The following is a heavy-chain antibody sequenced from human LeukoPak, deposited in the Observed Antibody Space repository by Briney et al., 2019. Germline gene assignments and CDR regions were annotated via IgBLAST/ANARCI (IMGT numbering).Heavy chain of an antibody. V-gene: IGHV4-39*01. CDR3: ARHSLARSYYYYYYMDV. J-gene: IGHJ6*03. D-gene: IGHD1-26*01. CDR2: IYYSGST. Sequence: SETLSLTCTVSGGSISSSSYYWGWIRQPPGKGLEWIGSIYYSGSTYYNPSLKSRVTISVDTSKNQFSLKLSSVTAADTAVYYCARHSLARSYYYYYYMDVWGKGTTVTVSS. CDR1: GGSISSSSYY.